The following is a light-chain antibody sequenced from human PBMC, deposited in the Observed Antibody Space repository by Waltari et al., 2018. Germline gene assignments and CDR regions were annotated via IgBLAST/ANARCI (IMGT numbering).Light chain of an antibody. CDR2: AAS. V-gene: IGKV1-27*01. CDR3: QKYNNALFA. Sequence: DIQMTQSPSSLSASVGDRVTITCRASQGISNYLAWYQQQPGKVPKLLIYAASTLQSGVPSRFSGGGSGTDFTLTISSLQPEDGATYYCQKYNNALFAFGPGTKVDIK. J-gene: IGKJ3*01. CDR1: QGISNY.